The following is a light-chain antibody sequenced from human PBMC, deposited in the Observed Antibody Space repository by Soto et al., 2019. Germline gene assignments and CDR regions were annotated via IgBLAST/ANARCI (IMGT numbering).Light chain of an antibody. J-gene: IGLJ3*02. CDR3: FSFAGTSIWV. V-gene: IGLV2-23*02. CDR1: SSDVGSYNL. CDR2: EVT. Sequence: QSALTQPASVSGSPGQSITISCTGTSSDVGSYNLVSWYQQQPGKVPKLMIYEVTKRPSGVSNRFSGSKSGNTASLTISGLQAEDEAYYYCFSFAGTSIWVFGGGTKLTVL.